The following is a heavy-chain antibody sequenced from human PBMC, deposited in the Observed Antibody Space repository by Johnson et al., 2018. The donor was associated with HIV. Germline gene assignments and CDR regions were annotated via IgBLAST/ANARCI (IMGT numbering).Heavy chain of an antibody. V-gene: IGHV3-20*04. CDR3: ASVGALAGVYSI. D-gene: IGHD6-19*01. CDR1: GFTFDDYG. CDR2: INWNGGST. J-gene: IGHJ3*02. Sequence: VQLVESGGGVVRPGGSLRLSCAASGFTFDDYGMSWVRQAPGKGLEWVSGINWNGGSTGYADSVKGRFTISSDNAKNSLYLQMDSLRAEATALYYWASVGALAGVYSIWGQGTMVTVSS.